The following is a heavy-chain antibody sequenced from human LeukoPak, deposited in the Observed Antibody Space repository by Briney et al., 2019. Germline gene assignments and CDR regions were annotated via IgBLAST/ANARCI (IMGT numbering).Heavy chain of an antibody. CDR3: ARSDYGGNYYYYYYMDV. V-gene: IGHV4-34*01. CDR1: GGSFSNYY. Sequence: SETLSLTCGVYGGSFSNYYWSWIRQPPGKGLEWIGEINHSGSTNYNPSLKSRVTIPLHTSENQFSLKLSSVTAADTAVYYCARSDYGGNYYYYYYMDVWGKGTTVTVSS. D-gene: IGHD4-23*01. J-gene: IGHJ6*03. CDR2: INHSGST.